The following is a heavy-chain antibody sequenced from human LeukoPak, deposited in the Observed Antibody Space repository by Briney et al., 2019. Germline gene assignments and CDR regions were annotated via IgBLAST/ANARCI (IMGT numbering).Heavy chain of an antibody. CDR3: ARYPHSYCSAIGCPCDY. Sequence: PGGSLRLSCTASGFTFGDYGMSWFRQAPGKGLEWVALIRSRIYGATPEYAAPVKGGFSISRDDSRSIAYLQMNSLTSEDTALYYCARYPHSYCSAIGCPCDYWGQGTLVTVSS. J-gene: IGHJ4*02. V-gene: IGHV3-49*03. CDR1: GFTFGDYG. CDR2: IRSRIYGATP. D-gene: IGHD2-15*01.